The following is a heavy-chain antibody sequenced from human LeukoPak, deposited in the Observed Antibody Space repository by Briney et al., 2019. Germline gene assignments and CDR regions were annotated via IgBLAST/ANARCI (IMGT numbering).Heavy chain of an antibody. CDR2: INTDGSAT. CDR1: GFSFSSYW. D-gene: IGHD4-23*01. J-gene: IGHJ4*02. V-gene: IGHV3-74*01. CDR3: ARDHYGGNSDY. Sequence: GGSLRLSCAASGFSFSSYWMHWVRQAPGKGLLWVSRINTDGSATYYADSVKGRFTLSRDNAKNTVYLQMGSLRDEDTAVYYCARDHYGGNSDYWGQGTLVTVSS.